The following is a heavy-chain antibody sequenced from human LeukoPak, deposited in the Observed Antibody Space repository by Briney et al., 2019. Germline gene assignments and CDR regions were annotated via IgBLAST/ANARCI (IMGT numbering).Heavy chain of an antibody. V-gene: IGHV3-23*01. CDR1: GFTFSSYA. CDR3: AKSPNSYCSSTSCFWFDY. J-gene: IGHJ4*02. CDR2: ISGSGGST. Sequence: GGSLRLSCAASGFTFSSYAMSWVRQAPGKGLEWVSAISGSGGSTYYADSVKGRFTISRDNSKNTLYLQMNSLRAEDTAVYYCAKSPNSYCSSTSCFWFDYWGQGTLVTVSS. D-gene: IGHD2-2*01.